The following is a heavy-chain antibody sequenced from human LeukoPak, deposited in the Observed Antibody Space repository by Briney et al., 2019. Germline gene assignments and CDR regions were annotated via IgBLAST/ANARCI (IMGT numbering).Heavy chain of an antibody. V-gene: IGHV3-33*01. CDR2: IWYNGSKK. Sequence: GGSPSLSCTASGFTFSSYGMHWVRQAPGKGLEWVALIWYNGSKKYYADAAKGRFTISRDNSKNTLYLQMDSLRAEDTAVYYCAREHNYYDTSGYYHASTCFDYLSQGTRVTVSS. D-gene: IGHD3-22*01. J-gene: IGHJ4*02. CDR1: GFTFSSYG. CDR3: AREHNYYDTSGYYHASTCFDY.